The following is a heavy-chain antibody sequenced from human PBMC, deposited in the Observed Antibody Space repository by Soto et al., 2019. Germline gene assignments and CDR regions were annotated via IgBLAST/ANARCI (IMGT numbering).Heavy chain of an antibody. CDR2: IKQDGSEK. CDR1: GFTFSSYW. V-gene: IGHV3-7*01. CDR3: AKVGGRITTLSASYYFDY. D-gene: IGHD3-3*01. Sequence: AGGSLRLSCAASGFTFSSYWMSWVRQAPGKGLEWVANIKQDGSEKYYVDSVKGRFTISRDNAKNSLYLQMNSLRAEDTAVYYYAKVGGRITTLSASYYFDYWGQGTLVTVSS. J-gene: IGHJ4*02.